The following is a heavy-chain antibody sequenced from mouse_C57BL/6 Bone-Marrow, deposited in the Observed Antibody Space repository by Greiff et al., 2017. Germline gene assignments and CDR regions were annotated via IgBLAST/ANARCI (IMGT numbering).Heavy chain of an antibody. CDR3: ARSHYYGSSSYWYFDV. Sequence: QVQLQQPGAELVKPGASVKVSCKASGYTFTSYWMHWVKQRPGQGLEWIGDIYPGSGSTNYNEKFKSKATLTVDTSSSTAYMQLSSLTSEDSAVYYCARSHYYGSSSYWYFDVWGTGTTVTVSS. D-gene: IGHD1-1*01. J-gene: IGHJ1*03. CDR1: GYTFTSYW. CDR2: IYPGSGST. V-gene: IGHV1-55*01.